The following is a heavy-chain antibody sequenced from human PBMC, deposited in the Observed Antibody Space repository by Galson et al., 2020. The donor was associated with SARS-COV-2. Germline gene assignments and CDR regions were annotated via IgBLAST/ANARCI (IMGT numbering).Heavy chain of an antibody. Sequence: ASETLSLTCSVSGYYIRSGYYWAWIRQTPGKGLEWIGSISESGNTFHNPSLRNRASMSVDTTKNKFSLTLMSLTAADTAVYYCAREPFPYGARDFPPRNVGRIWFDPWGQGILVTVSS. D-gene: IGHD1-1*01. CDR1: GYYIRSGYY. CDR2: ISESGNT. CDR3: AREPFPYGARDFPPRNVGRIWFDP. J-gene: IGHJ5*02. V-gene: IGHV4-38-2*02.